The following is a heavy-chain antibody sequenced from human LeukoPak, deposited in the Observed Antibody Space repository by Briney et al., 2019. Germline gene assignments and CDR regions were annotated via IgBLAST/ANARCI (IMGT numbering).Heavy chain of an antibody. CDR3: ARAGTDDFWSGYYTY. D-gene: IGHD3-3*01. Sequence: GGSLRLSCAASGFTFSSYAMSWIRQAPGKGLEWVSVISGSGGSTYYADSVKGRFTISRDNSKNTLYLQMNSLRAEDTAVYYCARAGTDDFWSGYYTYWGQGTLVTVSS. V-gene: IGHV3-23*01. CDR1: GFTFSSYA. J-gene: IGHJ4*02. CDR2: ISGSGGST.